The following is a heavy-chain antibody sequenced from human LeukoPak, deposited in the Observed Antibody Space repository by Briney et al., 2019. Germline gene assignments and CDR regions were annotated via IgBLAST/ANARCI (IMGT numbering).Heavy chain of an antibody. J-gene: IGHJ5*02. V-gene: IGHV3-21*01. Sequence: PGGSLRLSCAASGFTFSSYSMNWVRQAPGKGLEWVSSISSSSSYIYYADSVKGRFTISRDNAKNSLHLQMNSLRAEDTAVYYCARDYVVPAAIGNLNWFDPWGQGTLVTVSS. D-gene: IGHD2-2*02. CDR1: GFTFSSYS. CDR2: ISSSSSYI. CDR3: ARDYVVPAAIGNLNWFDP.